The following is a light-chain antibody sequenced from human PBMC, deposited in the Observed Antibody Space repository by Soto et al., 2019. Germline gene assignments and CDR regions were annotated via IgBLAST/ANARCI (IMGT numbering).Light chain of an antibody. CDR1: QSVTSTY. Sequence: EIVLTQSPGTLSLSPGERATLSCRASQSVTSTYLAWYQQKPGQAPRLLIYGASNRATGIPDRFTGSGSGTDFTLAISRLEPEEIAVYYCQQYGGSPLTFGGGTKVEIK. V-gene: IGKV3-20*01. J-gene: IGKJ4*02. CDR3: QQYGGSPLT. CDR2: GAS.